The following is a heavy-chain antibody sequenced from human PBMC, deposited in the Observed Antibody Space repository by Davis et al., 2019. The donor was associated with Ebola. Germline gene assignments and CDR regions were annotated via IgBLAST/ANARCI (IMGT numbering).Heavy chain of an antibody. Sequence: PGGSLRLSCSASGSVFSAFSMNWVRQAPGKGLEWIPYITTGSDAIHYADSVKGRFTVSRDNAKNSVFLQMSSLRDEDSAVYYCARDHFFAFDFWSQGVHVSVSS. J-gene: IGHJ4*02. CDR1: GSVFSAFS. V-gene: IGHV3-48*02. CDR2: ITTGSDAI. CDR3: ARDHFFAFDF. D-gene: IGHD3/OR15-3a*01.